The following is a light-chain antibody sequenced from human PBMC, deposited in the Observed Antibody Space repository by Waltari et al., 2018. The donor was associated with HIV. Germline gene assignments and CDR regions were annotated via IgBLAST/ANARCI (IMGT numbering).Light chain of an antibody. J-gene: IGLJ2*01. CDR2: DNN. CDR3: GTWDTSLSAGV. CDR1: SSTIANNS. V-gene: IGLV1-51*01. Sequence: QSVLTQPPAVSAAPGQTVTISCPARSSTIANNSVSWYQQLPGTAPKLLIYDNNRRSSGIPDRFSGSKSGTSATLAIAGLQTGDEADYYCGTWDTSLSAGVFGGGTKVTVL.